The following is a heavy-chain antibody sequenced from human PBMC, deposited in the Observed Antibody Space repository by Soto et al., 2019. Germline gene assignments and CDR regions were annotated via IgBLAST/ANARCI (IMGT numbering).Heavy chain of an antibody. J-gene: IGHJ4*02. Sequence: PGGSLRLSCAASGFTFSSYAMTWVRQAPVKGLEWVSAISGSGGSTYYADSVKGRFTISRDNSKNTLYLQMNSLRAEDTAVYYCAKRYPGYYDILTGYYKFGYWGQGTLVTVSS. V-gene: IGHV3-23*01. D-gene: IGHD3-9*01. CDR2: ISGSGGST. CDR3: AKRYPGYYDILTGYYKFGY. CDR1: GFTFSSYA.